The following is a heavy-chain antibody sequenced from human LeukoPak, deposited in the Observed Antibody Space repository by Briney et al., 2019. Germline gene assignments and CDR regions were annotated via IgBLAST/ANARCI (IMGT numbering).Heavy chain of an antibody. CDR2: ISSSSSTI. CDR3: AKVAEGNWFDP. J-gene: IGHJ5*02. CDR1: GFTFSDYY. V-gene: IGHV3-11*01. D-gene: IGHD6-13*01. Sequence: GGSLRLSCAASGFTFSDYYMTWIRQAPGKGLEWISYISSSSSTIYYADSVKGRFTISRDNAKNSLYLQMNSLRAEDTAVYYCAKVAEGNWFDPWGQGTLVTVSS.